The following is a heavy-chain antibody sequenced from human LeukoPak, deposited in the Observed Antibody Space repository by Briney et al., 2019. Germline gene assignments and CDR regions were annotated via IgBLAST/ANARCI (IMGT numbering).Heavy chain of an antibody. D-gene: IGHD3-16*01. Sequence: GGSLRLSCAASGFTFSSYGMHWVRQAPGKGLEWVAVISYDGSNKYYADSVKGRFTISRDNSKNTLYLQMNSLRAEDTAVYYCAKNLYWGSNHPFDYWGQGTLVTVSS. CDR1: GFTFSSYG. CDR3: AKNLYWGSNHPFDY. CDR2: ISYDGSNK. V-gene: IGHV3-30*18. J-gene: IGHJ4*02.